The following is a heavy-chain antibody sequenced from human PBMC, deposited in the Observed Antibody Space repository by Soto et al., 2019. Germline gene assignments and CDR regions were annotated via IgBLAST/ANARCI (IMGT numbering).Heavy chain of an antibody. D-gene: IGHD3-16*01. V-gene: IGHV1-18*01. CDR1: GYTFTSYG. J-gene: IGHJ6*03. CDR2: ISAYNGNT. CDR3: ARVSDGADYYYYYMDV. Sequence: ASVKVSCKASGYTFTSYGISWVRQAPGQGLEWMGWISAYNGNTNYAQKLQGRVTMTTDTSTSTAYMELRSLRSDDTAVYYCARVSDGADYYYYYMDVWGKGTTVTVSS.